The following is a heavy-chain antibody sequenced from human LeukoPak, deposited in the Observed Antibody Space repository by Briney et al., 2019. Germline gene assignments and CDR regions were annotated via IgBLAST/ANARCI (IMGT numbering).Heavy chain of an antibody. V-gene: IGHV3-23*01. Sequence: GGSLRLSCAASGFIFSNYAMYWGRQAPGKGLEWVSAISGRSDNTYYADSVKGRFTLSRDSSKNTLYLQMNSLRADDTAVYYCAKWGDYDVLTGYYVSDFWGQGTLVTVSS. CDR1: GFIFSNYA. CDR3: AKWGDYDVLTGYYVSDF. CDR2: ISGRSDNT. D-gene: IGHD3-9*01. J-gene: IGHJ4*02.